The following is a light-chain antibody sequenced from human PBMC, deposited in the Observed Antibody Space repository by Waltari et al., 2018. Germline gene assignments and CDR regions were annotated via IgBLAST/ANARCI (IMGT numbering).Light chain of an antibody. V-gene: IGKV1-NL1*01. CDR3: QQYYSTFWT. CDR2: AAS. CDR1: QAISNS. Sequence: DIQMTQSPSSLSASVGDSITITCRASQAISNSLAWYQQKPGKAPKLLLYAASRLESGVPSRFSGSGSGTDYTLTISSLQPEDFATYYCQQYYSTFWTFGQGTTVDIK. J-gene: IGKJ1*01.